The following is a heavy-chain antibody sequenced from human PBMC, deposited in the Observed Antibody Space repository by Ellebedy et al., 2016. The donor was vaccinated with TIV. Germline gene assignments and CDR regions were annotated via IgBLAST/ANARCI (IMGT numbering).Heavy chain of an antibody. D-gene: IGHD3-22*01. CDR2: IRQDGSER. CDR1: GFTFKSWS. J-gene: IGHJ5*02. Sequence: GESLKISCAASGFTFKSWSMNWVRQAPGKGLEWVADIRQDGSERLYVDSVKGRFTISRDNAKKSVYLEMHDLRAEDTAVYYCASDAADYYDNSGSPYNCFDPWGQGTLVTVSS. V-gene: IGHV3-7*03. CDR3: ASDAADYYDNSGSPYNCFDP.